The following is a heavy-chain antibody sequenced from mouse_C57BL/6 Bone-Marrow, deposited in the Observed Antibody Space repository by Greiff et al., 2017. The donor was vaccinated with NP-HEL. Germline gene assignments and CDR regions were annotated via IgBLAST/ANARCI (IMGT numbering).Heavy chain of an antibody. CDR3: ARSPNYYGSSYGYFDV. D-gene: IGHD1-1*01. CDR2: IYPRSGNT. Sequence: QVQLQQSGAELARPGASVKLSCKASGYTFTSYGISWVKQRTGQGLEWIGEIYPRSGNTYYNEKLKGKATLTADKSSSTAYMELRSLTSEDSAVYFCARSPNYYGSSYGYFDVWGTGTTVTVSS. V-gene: IGHV1-81*01. J-gene: IGHJ1*03. CDR1: GYTFTSYG.